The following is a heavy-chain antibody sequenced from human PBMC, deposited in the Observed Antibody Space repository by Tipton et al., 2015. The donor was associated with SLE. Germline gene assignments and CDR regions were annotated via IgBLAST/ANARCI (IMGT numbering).Heavy chain of an antibody. Sequence: SLRLSCAASGFTFSDYYMAWIRQAPGKGLEWVAHINSGDGTTIYYADSVKGRFTISRDDVKRSLFLQMNSLRAEDTAVYYCAKHGVDIPTTAGWGLGTLVTVSS. J-gene: IGHJ4*02. V-gene: IGHV3-11*01. CDR2: INSGDGTTI. CDR3: AKHGVDIPTTAG. D-gene: IGHD3-16*02. CDR1: GFTFSDYY.